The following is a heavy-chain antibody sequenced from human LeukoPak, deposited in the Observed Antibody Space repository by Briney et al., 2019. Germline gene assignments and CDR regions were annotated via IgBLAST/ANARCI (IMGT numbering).Heavy chain of an antibody. Sequence: PGGSLRLSCAASGFTFSSYEMNWVRQAPGKGLEWVSYISSSGSTIYYAHSVKGRFTISRDNAKNSLYLQMNSLRAEDTAVYYCGGVGIHLLGAFDIWGQGTMVTVSS. CDR2: ISSSGSTI. CDR1: GFTFSSYE. D-gene: IGHD5-18*01. V-gene: IGHV3-48*03. CDR3: GGVGIHLLGAFDI. J-gene: IGHJ3*02.